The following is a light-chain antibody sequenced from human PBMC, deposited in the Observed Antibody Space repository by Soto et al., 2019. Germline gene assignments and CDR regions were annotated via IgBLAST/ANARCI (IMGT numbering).Light chain of an antibody. V-gene: IGKV1-27*01. CDR1: QGINNY. CDR2: AAS. J-gene: IGKJ1*01. Sequence: DIQMAQSPSSLSASVGDRVTITCRASQGINNYLAWYQQKPGKVPKLLIYAASTLQSGVPPRFSGSGSGTDFTLTITSLQPGDVATYYCQKYNSAPRTFGQGTKVDIK. CDR3: QKYNSAPRT.